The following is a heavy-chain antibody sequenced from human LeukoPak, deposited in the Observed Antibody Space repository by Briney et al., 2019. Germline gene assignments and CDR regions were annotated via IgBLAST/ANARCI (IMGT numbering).Heavy chain of an antibody. CDR2: INPNSGGT. V-gene: IGHV1-2*02. CDR1: GYTFTGYY. D-gene: IGHD6-19*01. J-gene: IGHJ4*02. CDR3: ASPSSGGGNFDY. Sequence: ASVKVSCKASGYTFTGYYMHWVRQAPGQGLEWMGWINPNSGGTSYAQKFQGRVTMTRDTSISTAYMELSRLRSDDTAVYYCASPSSGGGNFDYWGQGTLVTVSS.